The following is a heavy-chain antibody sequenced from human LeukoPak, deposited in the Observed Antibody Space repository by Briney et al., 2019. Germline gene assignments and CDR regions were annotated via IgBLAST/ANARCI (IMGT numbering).Heavy chain of an antibody. CDR2: INHSGST. D-gene: IGHD6-19*01. CDR1: GGSFSGYY. J-gene: IGHJ3*02. Sequence: SETLSLTCAVYGGSFSGYYWSWIRQPPGKGLEWIGEINHSGSTNYNPSLKSRVTISVDRSKNQFSLKLSSVTAADTAVYYCASSSGWYSGAFDIWGQGTMVTVSS. V-gene: IGHV4-34*01. CDR3: ASSSGWYSGAFDI.